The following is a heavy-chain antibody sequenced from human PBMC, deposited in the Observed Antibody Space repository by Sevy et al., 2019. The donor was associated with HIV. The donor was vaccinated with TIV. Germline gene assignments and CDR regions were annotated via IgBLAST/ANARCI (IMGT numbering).Heavy chain of an antibody. Sequence: GGSLRLSCAASGFTFSSYAMHWVRQAPGKGLEWVAVISYDGSNKYYADSVKGRFTISRDGSKNTWYLQMNSLRAEDTAVYYCARSMAGAGIYYYGMDVWGQGTTVTVSS. V-gene: IGHV3-30-3*01. D-gene: IGHD6-19*01. CDR3: ARSMAGAGIYYYGMDV. CDR1: GFTFSSYA. J-gene: IGHJ6*02. CDR2: ISYDGSNK.